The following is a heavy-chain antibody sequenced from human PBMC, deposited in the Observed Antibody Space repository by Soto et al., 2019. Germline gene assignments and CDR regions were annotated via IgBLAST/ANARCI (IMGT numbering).Heavy chain of an antibody. CDR2: INPNSGGT. D-gene: IGHD2-15*01. Sequence: QVQLVQSGAEVKKPGASVKVSCKASGYTFTGYYMHWVRQAPGQGLEWMGWINPNSGGTNYAQKFQGWVTMTRDTSISTAYMELSRLRSDDTAVYYCAILWGERGYCSGGSCPFDYWGQGTLVTVSS. J-gene: IGHJ4*02. CDR3: AILWGERGYCSGGSCPFDY. CDR1: GYTFTGYY. V-gene: IGHV1-2*04.